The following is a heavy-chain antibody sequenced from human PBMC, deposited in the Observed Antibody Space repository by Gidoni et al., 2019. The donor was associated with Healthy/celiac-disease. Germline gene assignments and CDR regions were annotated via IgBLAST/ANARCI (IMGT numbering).Heavy chain of an antibody. J-gene: IGHJ5*02. D-gene: IGHD2-2*01. CDR2: ISGSGGST. CDR3: AKDREHIVVVPAAIGFDP. Sequence: EVQLLESGGGLVQPGGSLRLSCAASGFTFSSYAMSWVRQAPGKGLEWVSAISGSGGSTYYADSVKGRFTISRDNSKNTLYLQMNSLRAEDTAVYYCAKDREHIVVVPAAIGFDPWGQGTLVTVSS. CDR1: GFTFSSYA. V-gene: IGHV3-23*01.